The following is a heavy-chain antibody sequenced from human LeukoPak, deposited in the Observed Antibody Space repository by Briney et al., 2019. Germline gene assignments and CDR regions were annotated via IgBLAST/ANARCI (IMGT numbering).Heavy chain of an antibody. Sequence: GGSLRLSCAASGFTFSSYGMNWVRQAPGKGLEWVSYISSSSSAMYYADSVKGRFTISRDNAKNSLYLQMNSLRAEDTAVYYCARDRGTTVLIDYWGQGTLVTVSS. CDR3: ARDRGTTVLIDY. CDR1: GFTFSSYG. D-gene: IGHD4-17*01. CDR2: ISSSSSAM. V-gene: IGHV3-48*01. J-gene: IGHJ4*02.